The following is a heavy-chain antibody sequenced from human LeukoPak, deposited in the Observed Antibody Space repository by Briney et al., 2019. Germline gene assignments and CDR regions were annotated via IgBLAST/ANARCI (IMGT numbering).Heavy chain of an antibody. V-gene: IGHV3-53*01. CDR3: ARLLRCFDPDGFDI. CDR2: IYSGGST. J-gene: IGHJ3*02. Sequence: GGSLRLSCAASGFTVSSNYMSWVRQAPGKGLEWVSVIYSGGSTYYAESVKGRFTISRDNSKNTVYLQMKSLRAEDTAVYYCARLLRCFDPDGFDIWGQGTVVTVSS. CDR1: GFTVSSNY. D-gene: IGHD3-9*01.